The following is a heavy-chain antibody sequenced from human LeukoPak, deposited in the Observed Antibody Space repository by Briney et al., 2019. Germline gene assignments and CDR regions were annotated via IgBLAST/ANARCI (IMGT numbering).Heavy chain of an antibody. CDR2: FDPENGDI. V-gene: IGHV1-24*01. CDR1: GYSLTELS. D-gene: IGHD5-24*01. CDR3: ATQRRRDGYNYDY. Sequence: ASVKVSCKVSGYSLTELSMHWVRQAPGKGLEWMGGFDPENGDILYAQKFQGRVTMTEDTSTDTAYMELSSLRSEDTAVYYCATQRRRDGYNYDYWGQGTLVTVSS. J-gene: IGHJ4*02.